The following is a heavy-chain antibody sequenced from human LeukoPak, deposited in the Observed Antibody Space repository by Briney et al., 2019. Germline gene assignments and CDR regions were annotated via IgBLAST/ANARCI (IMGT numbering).Heavy chain of an antibody. Sequence: GGSLRLSCAASGFTFTSYWMSWVRQAPGKGLEWVANIKQDGSEKYYVDSVKGRFTISRDNAKNSLYLQIDSLRAEDTAAYYCARGTKWLGFDYWGQGTLVTGSS. D-gene: IGHD6-19*01. CDR3: ARGTKWLGFDY. J-gene: IGHJ4*02. CDR1: GFTFTSYW. V-gene: IGHV3-7*03. CDR2: IKQDGSEK.